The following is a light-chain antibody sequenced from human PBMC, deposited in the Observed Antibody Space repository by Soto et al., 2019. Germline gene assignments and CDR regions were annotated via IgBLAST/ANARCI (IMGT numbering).Light chain of an antibody. J-gene: IGKJ2*01. CDR3: QQRSNWPYT. CDR1: QSVSSY. Sequence: EIVLTQSPATLSLSPGERATLSCRASQSVSSYLAWYQQKPGQAPRLLIYDASNRGTGIPARFSGSGSGTDFTLTISSLEPSDFAVYYCQQRSNWPYTFGQGTKLDIK. V-gene: IGKV3-11*01. CDR2: DAS.